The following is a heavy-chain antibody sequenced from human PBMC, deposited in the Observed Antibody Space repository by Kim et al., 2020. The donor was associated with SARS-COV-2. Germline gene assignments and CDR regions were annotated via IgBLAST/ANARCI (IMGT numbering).Heavy chain of an antibody. V-gene: IGHV3-53*05. CDR2: T. Sequence: TDDADSVKGLVTIARDNSKNTLYRQMNSLRAEETAVYYCAREQLRGGVDYWGQGTLDTVSS. D-gene: IGHD3-10*01. J-gene: IGHJ4*02. CDR3: AREQLRGGVDY.